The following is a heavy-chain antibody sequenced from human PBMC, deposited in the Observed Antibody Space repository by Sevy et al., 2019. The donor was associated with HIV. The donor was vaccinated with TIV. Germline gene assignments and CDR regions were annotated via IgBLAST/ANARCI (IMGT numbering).Heavy chain of an antibody. J-gene: IGHJ4*02. CDR2: ISNSGTTI. D-gene: IGHD4-17*01. CDR1: GFTFSSYE. CDR3: ARDLPPSATTVAHFDC. Sequence: GGSLRLSCAASGFTFSSYEMSWVRQAPGKGLEWVSYISNSGTTIYYSDSVKGGFTISRDNARNALYLQMNSLRAEDTAIYYCARDLPPSATTVAHFDCWGQGTLVTVSS. V-gene: IGHV3-48*03.